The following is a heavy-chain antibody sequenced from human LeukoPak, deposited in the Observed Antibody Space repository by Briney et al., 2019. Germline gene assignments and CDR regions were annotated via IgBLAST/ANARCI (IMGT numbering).Heavy chain of an antibody. CDR2: IYYSGNA. J-gene: IGHJ4*02. CDR1: SDSISSYY. CDR3: ARAGYDSSGYSTYYFDY. D-gene: IGHD3-22*01. V-gene: IGHV4-31*03. Sequence: SETLSLTCTVSSDSISSYYWSWIRQHPGKGLEWIGYIYYSGNAYYNPSLKSRVTISVDTSKNQFSLKLSSVTAADTAVYYCARAGYDSSGYSTYYFDYWGQGTLVTVSS.